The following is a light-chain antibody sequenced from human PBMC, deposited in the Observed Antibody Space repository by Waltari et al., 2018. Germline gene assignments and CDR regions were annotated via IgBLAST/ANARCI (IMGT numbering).Light chain of an antibody. CDR2: WAT. J-gene: IGKJ4*01. V-gene: IGKV4-1*01. CDR1: QSVLLSSNNRNY. CDR3: QQYYTTPIT. Sequence: DIVMTQSPDSLAVSLGERATLNCKSSQSVLLSSNNRNYLTWYHQKPGQPPKLLIYWATTRESGVPGRFSGSGSGTDFTLTISSLQAEDVAVYYCQQYYTTPITFGGGTKVEIK.